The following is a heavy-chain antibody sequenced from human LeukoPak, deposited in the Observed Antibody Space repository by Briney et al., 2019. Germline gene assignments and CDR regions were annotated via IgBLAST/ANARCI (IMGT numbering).Heavy chain of an antibody. Sequence: GGSLRLSCAASGLTFRAYGMSWVRQAPGKGLEGVSSISGGGDTTYYADSVRGRFNISRDNSKNTMYLQMNSLRAEDTAVYYCAILRPLDYWGQGTLAAVSS. CDR2: ISGGGDTT. D-gene: IGHD6-6*01. J-gene: IGHJ4*02. V-gene: IGHV3-23*01. CDR1: GLTFRAYG. CDR3: AILRPLDY.